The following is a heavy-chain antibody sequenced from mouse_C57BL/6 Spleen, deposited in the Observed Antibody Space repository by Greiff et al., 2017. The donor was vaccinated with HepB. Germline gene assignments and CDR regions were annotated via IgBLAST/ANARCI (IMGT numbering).Heavy chain of an antibody. Sequence: EVQLQQSGPELVKPGASVKISCKASGYTFTDYYMNWVKQSHGKSLEWIGDINPNNGGTSYNQKFKGKATLTVDKSSSTAYMELRSLTSEDSAVYYCARWTTGLDYWGQGTTLTVSS. D-gene: IGHD1-1*01. V-gene: IGHV1-26*01. CDR1: GYTFTDYY. CDR2: INPNNGGT. CDR3: ARWTTGLDY. J-gene: IGHJ2*01.